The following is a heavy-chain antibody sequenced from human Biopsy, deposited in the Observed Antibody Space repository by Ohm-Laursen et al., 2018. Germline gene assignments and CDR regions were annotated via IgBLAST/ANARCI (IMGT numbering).Heavy chain of an antibody. CDR1: GGSISRYY. Sequence: SETLSLTCTVSGGSISRYYWSWIRQSPGKGLEWVGHIFDRGTTNYNPSLKSRVTMSVDTSKKQFSLRMTSVTAADTAVYYCAHGSGSYYKWDFWGRGTLVTVSS. CDR2: IFDRGTT. J-gene: IGHJ4*02. V-gene: IGHV4-59*08. CDR3: AHGSGSYYKWDF. D-gene: IGHD3-10*01.